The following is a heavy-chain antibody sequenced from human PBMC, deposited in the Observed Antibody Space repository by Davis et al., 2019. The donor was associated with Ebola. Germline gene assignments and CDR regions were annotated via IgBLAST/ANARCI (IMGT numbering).Heavy chain of an antibody. V-gene: IGHV4-4*07. Sequence: PSETLSLTCTVSAGSVSYYYWNWIRQAAGKGLEWIGRVHTGEDGNYNPSLTSRVTMSVDTSKKQFSLKLQSVTAADTAVYYCARGGQAAAANLDLWGQGILVIVSS. J-gene: IGHJ4*02. CDR3: ARGGQAAAANLDL. CDR1: AGSVSYYY. D-gene: IGHD6-13*01. CDR2: VHTGEDG.